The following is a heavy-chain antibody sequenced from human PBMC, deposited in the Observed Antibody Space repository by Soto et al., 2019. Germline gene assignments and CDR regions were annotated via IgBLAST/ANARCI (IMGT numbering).Heavy chain of an antibody. CDR3: ARKSSSSSWFDP. Sequence: ASVKVSCKASGYTFSNYGISWVRQAPGQGLGWMGWISGYNGNTNYAQNFQGRVTMTADPSTRTAYMDLRSLISDDTAVYFCARKSSSSSWFDPWGQGTLVTVSS. V-gene: IGHV1-18*01. CDR2: ISGYNGNT. D-gene: IGHD6-6*01. CDR1: GYTFSNYG. J-gene: IGHJ5*02.